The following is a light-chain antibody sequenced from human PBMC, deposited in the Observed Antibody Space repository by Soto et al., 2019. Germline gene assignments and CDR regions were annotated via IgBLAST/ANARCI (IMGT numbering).Light chain of an antibody. CDR2: AAS. Sequence: QMTQSPSSLSASVGDRVIITCRASQGIANYLAWYQQRPGGAPKLLIYAASTLHSDVPSRFSGSGAGTEFTLTINSLQPDDIATYYCKNVAHFPWTFGQGTTV. J-gene: IGKJ1*01. CDR1: QGIANY. V-gene: IGKV1-27*01. CDR3: KNVAHFPWT.